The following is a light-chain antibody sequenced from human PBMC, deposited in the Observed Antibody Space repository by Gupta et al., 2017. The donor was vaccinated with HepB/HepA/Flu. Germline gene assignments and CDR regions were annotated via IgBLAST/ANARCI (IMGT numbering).Light chain of an antibody. CDR1: QSISSS. V-gene: IGKV1D-8*01. CDR3: QQYYSFPPT. CDR2: AAS. Sequence: VIWMTQPPSLVSASPGDRVTISCRVSQSISSSLAWYQKKSGRAPELLVYAASTLQSGVPLRFSGSGSGTDFTLTISGLQSEDYGTYYCQQYYSFPPTFAGGTQVEI. J-gene: IGKJ4*01.